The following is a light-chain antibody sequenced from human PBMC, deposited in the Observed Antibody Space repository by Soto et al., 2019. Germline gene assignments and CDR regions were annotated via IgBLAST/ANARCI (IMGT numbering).Light chain of an antibody. CDR3: QRYNNWPYT. CDR2: GAS. CDR1: QSVNTN. Sequence: ETVMTQSPATLSVSPGERPTLSCRASQSVNTNLAWYQQKPGQAPRLLIYGASTRATGVPARFSGSGSGTEFTLTISSLQSEDFAVYYCQRYNNWPYTFGQGTKLEIK. V-gene: IGKV3-15*01. J-gene: IGKJ2*01.